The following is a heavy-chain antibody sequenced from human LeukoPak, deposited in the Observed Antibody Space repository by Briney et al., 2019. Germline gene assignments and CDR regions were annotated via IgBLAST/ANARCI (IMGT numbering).Heavy chain of an antibody. CDR1: GGSISSSTYY. Sequence: SETLSLTCTVSGGSISSSTYYWGWIRQPPGKGLEWIASIYYSGSTYYNPSLKSRVTISVDTSKNQLSLKLSSLTAADTAVYYCARHEYSGSYYGLSWFDPWGQGTLVTVSS. D-gene: IGHD1-26*01. CDR2: IYYSGST. V-gene: IGHV4-39*01. CDR3: ARHEYSGSYYGLSWFDP. J-gene: IGHJ5*02.